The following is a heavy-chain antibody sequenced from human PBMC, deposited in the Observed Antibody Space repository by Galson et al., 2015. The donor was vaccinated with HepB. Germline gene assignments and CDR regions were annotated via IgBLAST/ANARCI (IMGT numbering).Heavy chain of an antibody. CDR2: ISSSSSTI. V-gene: IGHV3-48*02. J-gene: IGHJ4*02. CDR3: ARDKGSSSSYYFDY. Sequence: SLRLSCAASGFTFSSYSMNWVRQAPGKGLEWVSYISSSSSTIYYADSVKGRFTISRDNVKNSLYLQMNSLRDEDTAVYYCARDKGSSSSYYFDYWGQGTLVTVSS. D-gene: IGHD6-6*01. CDR1: GFTFSSYS.